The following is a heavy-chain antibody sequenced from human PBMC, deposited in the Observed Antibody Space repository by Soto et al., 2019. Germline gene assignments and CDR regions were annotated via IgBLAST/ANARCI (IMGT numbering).Heavy chain of an antibody. Sequence: QVPLVQSGAEVKKPGASVKVSCKASGYTFTSYDINWVRQATGQGLEWMGWMNPNSGNTGYAQKFQGRVTMTRNTSISTAYMELSSLRSEDTAVYYCATHCSSTSCYYYYGMDVWGQGTTVTVSS. CDR2: MNPNSGNT. CDR3: ATHCSSTSCYYYYGMDV. V-gene: IGHV1-8*01. CDR1: GYTFTSYD. J-gene: IGHJ6*02. D-gene: IGHD2-2*01.